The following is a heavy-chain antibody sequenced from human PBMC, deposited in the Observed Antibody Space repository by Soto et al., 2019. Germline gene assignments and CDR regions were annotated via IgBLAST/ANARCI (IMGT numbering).Heavy chain of an antibody. CDR3: AGGLIMSGSSFMDV. Sequence: GASVKVSCKASGYTFTSYDINWVRQATGQGLEWMGWMNPNSGNTGYAQKFQGRVTMTRNTSISTAYMELSSLRSEDTAVYYCAGGLIMSGSSFMDVWGQGTTVTVSS. J-gene: IGHJ6*02. CDR2: MNPNSGNT. V-gene: IGHV1-8*01. D-gene: IGHD6-6*01. CDR1: GYTFTSYD.